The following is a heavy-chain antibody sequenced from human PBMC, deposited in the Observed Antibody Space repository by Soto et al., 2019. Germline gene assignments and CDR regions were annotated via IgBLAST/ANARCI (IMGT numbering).Heavy chain of an antibody. CDR1: GGSISSGGYY. J-gene: IGHJ5*02. CDR3: ARGRRIPHLLKGPRTNWFDP. CDR2: IYYSGST. Sequence: PSETLSLTCTVSGGSISSGGYYWSWIRQHPGKGLEWIGYIYYSGSTYYNPSLKSRVTISVDTSKNQFSLKLSSVTAADTAVYYCARGRRIPHLLKGPRTNWFDPWGQGTLVTVSS. V-gene: IGHV4-31*03. D-gene: IGHD1-1*01.